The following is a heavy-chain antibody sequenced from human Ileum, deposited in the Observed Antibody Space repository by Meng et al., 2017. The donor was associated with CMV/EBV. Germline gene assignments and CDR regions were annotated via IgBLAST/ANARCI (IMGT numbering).Heavy chain of an antibody. CDR3: AREGDRREELSWFDP. CDR1: GGSISSYY. J-gene: IGHJ5*02. D-gene: IGHD3-16*01. Sequence: SETLSLTCTVSGGSISSYYWSWIRQPPGKGLEWIGYIYYSGSTNYNPSLKSRVTISVDTSKNQFSLKLSSVTAADTAVYYCAREGDRREELSWFDPWGQGTLVTSPQ. CDR2: IYYSGST. V-gene: IGHV4-59*12.